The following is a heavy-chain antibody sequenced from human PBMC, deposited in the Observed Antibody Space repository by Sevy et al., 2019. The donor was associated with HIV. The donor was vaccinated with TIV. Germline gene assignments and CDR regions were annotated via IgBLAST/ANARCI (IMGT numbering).Heavy chain of an antibody. J-gene: IGHJ3*02. D-gene: IGHD5-18*01. CDR2: IYWDNDK. Sequence: SGPTLVNPTQTLTLTCTFSGFSLSTSGVGVGWIRHPPGKALEWLALIYWDNDKRYSPSLKSRLTITKDTSKNQVVLTMTNMDPVDTATYYCARYNYDFDAFDIWGQGTMVTVSS. CDR1: GFSLSTSGVG. CDR3: ARYNYDFDAFDI. V-gene: IGHV2-5*02.